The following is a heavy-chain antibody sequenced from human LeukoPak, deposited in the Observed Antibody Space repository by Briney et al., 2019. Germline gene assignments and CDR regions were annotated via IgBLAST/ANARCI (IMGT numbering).Heavy chain of an antibody. CDR2: ISGSGGST. J-gene: IGHJ4*02. D-gene: IGHD4-17*01. CDR1: GFTFSSYS. V-gene: IGHV3-23*01. Sequence: GGSLRLSCAASGFTFSSYSMNWVRQAPGKGLEWVSAISGSGGSTYYADSVKGRFTISRDNSKNTLYLQMNSLRAEDTAVYYCAKPPGMTTVPFDYWGQGTLVTVSS. CDR3: AKPPGMTTVPFDY.